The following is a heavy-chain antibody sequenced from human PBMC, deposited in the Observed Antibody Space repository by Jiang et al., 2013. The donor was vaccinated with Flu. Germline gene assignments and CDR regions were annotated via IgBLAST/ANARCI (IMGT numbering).Heavy chain of an antibody. CDR2: INHSGST. J-gene: IGHJ4*02. Sequence: TCAVYGGSFSGYYWSWIASPQEGAGVIGEINHSGSTNYNPSLKSRVTISVDTSKNQFSLKLSSVTAADTAVYYCARGRITMVRGVTRYFDYWGQGTLVTVSS. CDR3: ARGRITMVRGVTRYFDY. CDR1: GGSFSGYY. D-gene: IGHD3-10*01. V-gene: IGHV4-34*01.